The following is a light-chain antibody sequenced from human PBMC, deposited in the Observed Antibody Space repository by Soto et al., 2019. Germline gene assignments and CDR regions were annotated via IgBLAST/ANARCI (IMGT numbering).Light chain of an antibody. Sequence: ETLLTESPDTLSFSPVDTGTFFCRASQSISNNYLAWYQQKPGQAPRLLSYGASSRATGMPDRISGSGSGTDFTLTISRLEPEDFAVYYCQQYGSSPRTFGQGTKVDIK. V-gene: IGKV3-20*01. CDR3: QQYGSSPRT. CDR2: GAS. CDR1: QSISNNY. J-gene: IGKJ1*01.